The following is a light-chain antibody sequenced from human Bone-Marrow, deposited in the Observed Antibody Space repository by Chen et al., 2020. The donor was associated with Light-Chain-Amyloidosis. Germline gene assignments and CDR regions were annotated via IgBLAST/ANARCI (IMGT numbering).Light chain of an antibody. J-gene: IGLJ2*01. CDR3: QSADSSGTYEVI. CDR1: DLPTKY. Sequence: SYQLTQPPSVSVSPGHTARITCSGDDLPTKYAYWYQQKPGQAPVLVIHIDTERPSGISERCSGSSSGTTATLTISGVQAEDEADYHCQSADSSGTYEVIFGGGTKLTVL. V-gene: IGLV3-25*03. CDR2: IDT.